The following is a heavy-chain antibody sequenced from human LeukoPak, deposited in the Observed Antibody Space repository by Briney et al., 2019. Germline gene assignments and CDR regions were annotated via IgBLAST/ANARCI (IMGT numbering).Heavy chain of an antibody. CDR3: ARGRYGDYPPFDY. D-gene: IGHD4-17*01. J-gene: IGHJ4*02. CDR2: MFYSGST. V-gene: IGHV4-61*01. Sequence: SETLSLTCTVSGGSVSSGSYYWNWIRQPPGKGLEWIGYMFYSGSTNYNPSLESRVTISVDTSKNQISLKLSSVTAADTAVYYCARGRYGDYPPFDYWGQGTLVTVSS. CDR1: GGSVSSGSYY.